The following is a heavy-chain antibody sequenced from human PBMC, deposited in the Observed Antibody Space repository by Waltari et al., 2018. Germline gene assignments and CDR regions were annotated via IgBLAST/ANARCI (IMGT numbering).Heavy chain of an antibody. Sequence: QVQLQESGPGLVKPSETLSLTCTVSGGSISSYYWSWIRQPPGKGLEWIGHIYYSGSTTYNPSLKSRVTISVDTSKNQFSLKLSSVTAADTAVYYCARVYRQQGNAFDIWGQGTMVTVSS. CDR3: ARVYRQQGNAFDI. V-gene: IGHV4-59*01. D-gene: IGHD6-13*01. CDR1: GGSISSYY. J-gene: IGHJ3*02. CDR2: IYYSGST.